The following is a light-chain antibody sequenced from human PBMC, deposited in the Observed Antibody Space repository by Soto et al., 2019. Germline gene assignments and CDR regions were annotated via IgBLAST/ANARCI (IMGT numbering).Light chain of an antibody. CDR2: GAS. V-gene: IGKV3D-15*01. CDR1: QSVSNN. J-gene: IGKJ4*01. CDR3: QQYSFAPLT. Sequence: EIVLTQSPATLSLSPGERAARSCRASQSVSNNLDWYQQKPGQPPRLLIFGASTRATGIPARVSGSGSEAEFARTISTLHTEDFAVDYCQQYSFAPLTFGGGAKVEIK.